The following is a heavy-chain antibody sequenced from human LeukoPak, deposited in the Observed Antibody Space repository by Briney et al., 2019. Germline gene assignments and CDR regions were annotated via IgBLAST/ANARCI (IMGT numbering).Heavy chain of an antibody. CDR2: IYYSGST. Sequence: SETLSLTCTVSGGSISISNYYWGWIRQRQPPGKGLEWIGTIYYSGSTHYNPSLKSRVTISVDTSKNQFSLKLSSVTAADTAVYYCAREGLVGATSGVGAFDIWGQGTMVTVSS. J-gene: IGHJ3*02. D-gene: IGHD1-26*01. CDR3: AREGLVGATSGVGAFDI. CDR1: GGSISISNYY. V-gene: IGHV4-39*07.